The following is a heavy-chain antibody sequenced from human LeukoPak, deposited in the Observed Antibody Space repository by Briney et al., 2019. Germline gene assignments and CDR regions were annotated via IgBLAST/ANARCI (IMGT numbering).Heavy chain of an antibody. CDR3: ARTVAAAHTDY. J-gene: IGHJ4*02. V-gene: IGHV3-74*01. Sequence: GGSLRLSCAASGFTFSGYWMHWVRQAPGKGLVWVSRIKSDGSSTTYAASVKGRLTISRDNAKNTLYLEMNSLRAEDTAVYYCARTVAAAHTDYWGQGTLVTVSS. CDR1: GFTFSGYW. CDR2: IKSDGSST. D-gene: IGHD2-15*01.